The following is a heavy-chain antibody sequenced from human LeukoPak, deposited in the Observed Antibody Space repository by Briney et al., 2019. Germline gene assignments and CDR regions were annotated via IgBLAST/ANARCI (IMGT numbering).Heavy chain of an antibody. V-gene: IGHV3-7*01. CDR1: GFTFSRYW. J-gene: IGHJ4*02. CDR3: ARAGDGTAARDY. D-gene: IGHD2-15*01. Sequence: GGSLRLSCAPSGFTFSRYWMSWGSQAPGKGLEWVANINEDGSAEYYVVSVRGRFTIARDNAKNSLYLQMNRLRAEDTAVYYCARAGDGTAARDYWGQGTLVTVSS. CDR2: INEDGSAE.